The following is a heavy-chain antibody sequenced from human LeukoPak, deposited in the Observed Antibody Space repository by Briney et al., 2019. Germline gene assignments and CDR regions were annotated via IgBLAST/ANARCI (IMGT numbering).Heavy chain of an antibody. CDR2: ISSSSSYI. V-gene: IGHV3-21*01. CDR3: AREDYYDSSSPHAAFDI. CDR1: GFTFSSYS. J-gene: IGHJ3*02. Sequence: GGSLRLSCAASGFTFSSYSMIWVRQAPGKGLEWVSSISSSSSYIYYADSVKGRFTISRDNAKNSLYLQMNSLRAEDTAVYYCAREDYYDSSSPHAAFDIWGQGTMVTVSS. D-gene: IGHD3-22*01.